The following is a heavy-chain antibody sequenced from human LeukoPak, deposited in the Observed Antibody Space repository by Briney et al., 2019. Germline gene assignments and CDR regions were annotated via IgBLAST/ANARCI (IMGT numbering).Heavy chain of an antibody. D-gene: IGHD2-21*02. CDR2: IRGSGGNT. CDR1: GFTVSSHA. CDR3: ARLCGGDCVGALDA. Sequence: GGSLRLSCAASGFTVSSHAMSWVRQPSGKGPEWLSAIRGSGGNTFYADSVKGRFTISRDNSKNTLYLQMNSLRAEDTAVYYCARLCGGDCVGALDAWGQGTTVTVSS. J-gene: IGHJ6*02. V-gene: IGHV3-23*01.